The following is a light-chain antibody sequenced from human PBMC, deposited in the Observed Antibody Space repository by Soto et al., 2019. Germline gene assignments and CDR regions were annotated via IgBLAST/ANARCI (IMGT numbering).Light chain of an antibody. CDR2: GAS. Sequence: EIVLTQSPGTLSLSPGDTATLSCRASQSVSSNNLAWYHQKPGQTPRLLIYGASSRATGIPDRFSGSGSGTDLTLTISRLEPEEFAVYYCQQYDNSITFGQGTRLEIE. CDR3: QQYDNSIT. J-gene: IGKJ5*01. V-gene: IGKV3-20*01. CDR1: QSVSSNN.